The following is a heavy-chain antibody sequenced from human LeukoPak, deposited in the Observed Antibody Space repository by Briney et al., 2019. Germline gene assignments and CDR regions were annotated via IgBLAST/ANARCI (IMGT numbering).Heavy chain of an antibody. CDR3: ARVVGAAAAY. D-gene: IGHD6-13*01. Sequence: PSETLSLTCTVSGGSISSYYWSWIRQPPGKGLEWIGYIYYSGSTNYNPSLKSRVTISVDTSKNQFSLKLSSVTAADTAVYYCARVVGAAAAYWGQGTLVTVSS. CDR2: IYYSGST. J-gene: IGHJ4*02. V-gene: IGHV4-59*01. CDR1: GGSISSYY.